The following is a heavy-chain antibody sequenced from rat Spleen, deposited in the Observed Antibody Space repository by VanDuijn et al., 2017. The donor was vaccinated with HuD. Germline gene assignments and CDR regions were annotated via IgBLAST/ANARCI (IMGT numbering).Heavy chain of an antibody. V-gene: IGHV5-7*01. J-gene: IGHJ2*01. CDR2: IIYDGSST. CDR1: GFTFSDHN. Sequence: EVQLVESGGGLVRPGRSLKLSCAASGFTFSDHNMAWVRQAPKKGLEWVATIIYDGSSTYYRDSVKGRFTISRENAKSTLYLQMDSLRSEDTATYYCARQHYSAPFDYWGQGIMVTVSS. D-gene: IGHD1-1*01. CDR3: ARQHYSAPFDY.